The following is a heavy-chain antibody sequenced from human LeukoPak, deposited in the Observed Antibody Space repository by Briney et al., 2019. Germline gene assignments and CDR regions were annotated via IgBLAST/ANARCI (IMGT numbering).Heavy chain of an antibody. Sequence: PGGSLRLSCAASGFTFSSYSMNWVRQAPGKGLEWVSYISSSSSTIYYADSVKGRITISRDNAKNSLYLQMNSLRAEDTAVYYCARDLAVSVCYFDYWGQGTLVTVSS. J-gene: IGHJ4*02. D-gene: IGHD3-16*01. CDR1: GFTFSSYS. V-gene: IGHV3-48*04. CDR2: ISSSSSTI. CDR3: ARDLAVSVCYFDY.